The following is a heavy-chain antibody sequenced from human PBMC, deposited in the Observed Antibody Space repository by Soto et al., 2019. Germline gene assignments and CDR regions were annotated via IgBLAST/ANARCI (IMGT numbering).Heavy chain of an antibody. Sequence: QVQLQESGPGLVKPSETLSLTCTVSGGSVSPYYGTWVRRPPGKGLEWIAYIYYDGTTNYNPSLKSRVTISVDTSKNQFSLRLTSVTAADTAVYDCARGRHWLDYWGQGTLLTVSS. CDR2: IYYDGTT. CDR3: ARGRHWLDY. CDR1: GGSVSPYY. D-gene: IGHD6-19*01. V-gene: IGHV4-59*02. J-gene: IGHJ4*02.